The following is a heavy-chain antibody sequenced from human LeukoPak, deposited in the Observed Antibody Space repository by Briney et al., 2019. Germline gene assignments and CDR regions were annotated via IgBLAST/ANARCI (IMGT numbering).Heavy chain of an antibody. V-gene: IGHV3-23*01. CDR3: AKDLGGATFRWFDP. J-gene: IGHJ5*02. CDR2: IGDTT. Sequence: GGSLKLSCAASGFTFSGSAFHWVRQAPGKGLEWVSAIGDTTYYADSVEGRFTISRDNSKNTLYLQMNSLRAEDTAVYYCAKDLGGATFRWFDPWGQGTLVTVSS. D-gene: IGHD1-26*01. CDR1: GFTFSGSA.